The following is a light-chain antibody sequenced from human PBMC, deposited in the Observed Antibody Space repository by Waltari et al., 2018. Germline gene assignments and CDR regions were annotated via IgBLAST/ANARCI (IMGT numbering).Light chain of an antibody. J-gene: IGKJ2*01. V-gene: IGKV4-1*01. Sequence: DIVMTQSPDSLTVSLGERAAINCRSSQFIFYESDNKNYLGWYQQKPGQSPKLLISWASTRESGVPHRFSGSGSGTDFTLTISSLQAEDVAVYYCQQYYSFPFTFGQGTKLE. CDR2: WAS. CDR3: QQYYSFPFT. CDR1: QFIFYESDNKNY.